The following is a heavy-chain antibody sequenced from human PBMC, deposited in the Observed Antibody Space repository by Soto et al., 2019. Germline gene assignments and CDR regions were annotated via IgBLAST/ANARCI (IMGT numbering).Heavy chain of an antibody. J-gene: IGHJ5*02. D-gene: IGHD6-6*01. CDR1: GGSISSGDYY. CDR3: ARERPDGARLDP. Sequence: QVQLQESGPGLVKPSQTLSLTCTVSGGSISSGDYYWSWIRQPPGKGLEWIGYIYYSGSTYYNPSLKSRVTIPVDTSKNQFSLKRSSVTAADTAVYYCARERPDGARLDPWGQGTLVTASS. CDR2: IYYSGST. V-gene: IGHV4-30-4*01.